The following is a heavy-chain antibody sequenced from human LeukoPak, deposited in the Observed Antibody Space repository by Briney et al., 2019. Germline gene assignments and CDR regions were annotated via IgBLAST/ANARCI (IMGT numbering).Heavy chain of an antibody. D-gene: IGHD6-13*01. CDR1: GYSFTTYW. Sequence: GESLKISCKGSGYSFTTYWIGWVRQMPGKGLEWMGIIYPGDSDTRYSPSFQGQVTISADKSISTAYLQWSSLKASDTAMYYCARRRQAAAGHNWFDPWGQGTLVTVSS. CDR2: IYPGDSDT. CDR3: ARRRQAAAGHNWFDP. V-gene: IGHV5-51*01. J-gene: IGHJ5*02.